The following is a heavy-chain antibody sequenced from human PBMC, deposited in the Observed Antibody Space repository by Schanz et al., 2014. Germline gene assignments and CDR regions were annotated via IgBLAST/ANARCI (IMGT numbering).Heavy chain of an antibody. CDR2: ISWNSGSV. Sequence: EVQLVESGGCLVQPGRSLRLSCAASGFTFDNYAMHWVRQAPGKGLEWVSSISWNSGSVAYADSVKGRFTISRDSAKNSLYLQMNSLRAEDTAVYYCARENLNWEAFDIWGQGTVVTVSS. V-gene: IGHV3-9*01. CDR1: GFTFDNYA. D-gene: IGHD7-27*01. CDR3: ARENLNWEAFDI. J-gene: IGHJ3*02.